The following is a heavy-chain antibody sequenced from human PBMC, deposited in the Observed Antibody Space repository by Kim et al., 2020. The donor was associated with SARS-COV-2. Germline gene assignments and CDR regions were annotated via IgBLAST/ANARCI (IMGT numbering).Heavy chain of an antibody. J-gene: IGHJ4*02. CDR2: ISYDGSNK. D-gene: IGHD1-26*01. V-gene: IGHV3-33*05. CDR1: GFTFSSYG. CDR3: ARVLSPALGGDY. Sequence: GGSLRLSCAASGFTFSSYGMHWVRQAPGKGLEWVAVISYDGSNKYYADSVKGRFTISRDNSKNTLYLQMNSLRAEDTAVYYCARVLSPALGGDYWGQGTLVTVSS.